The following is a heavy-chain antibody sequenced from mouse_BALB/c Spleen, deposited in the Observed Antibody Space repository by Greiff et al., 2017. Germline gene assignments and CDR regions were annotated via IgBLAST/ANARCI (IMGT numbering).Heavy chain of an antibody. Sequence: EVQLQQSGPELVKPGASVKISCKASGYTFTDYNMHWVKQSHGKSLEWIGYIYPYNGGTGYNQKFKSKATLTVDNSSSTAYMELRSLTSEDSAVYYCARGDRSSSNYFDYWGQGTTLTVSS. V-gene: IGHV1S29*02. CDR2: IYPYNGGT. D-gene: IGHD1-1*01. CDR1: GYTFTDYN. CDR3: ARGDRSSSNYFDY. J-gene: IGHJ2*01.